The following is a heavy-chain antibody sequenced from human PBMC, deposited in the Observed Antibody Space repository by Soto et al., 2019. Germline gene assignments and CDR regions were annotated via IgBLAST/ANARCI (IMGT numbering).Heavy chain of an antibody. V-gene: IGHV3-74*01. J-gene: IGHJ4*02. Sequence: EVQVVESGGASVQPGASLRLSCAASGFTFTSYWIHWVRQAPGKGLLWMSRIKGDETTSSYADSVKGRFTISRDNAKNTVYLQMNSLRAEDTAVYYCVRGALGSYYVDYWGQGTLVTVSS. D-gene: IGHD3-10*01. CDR2: IKGDETTS. CDR3: VRGALGSYYVDY. CDR1: GFTFTSYW.